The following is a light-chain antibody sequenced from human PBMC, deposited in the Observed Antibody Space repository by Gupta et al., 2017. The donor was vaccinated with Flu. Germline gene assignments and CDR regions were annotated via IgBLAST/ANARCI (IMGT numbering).Light chain of an antibody. CDR1: DSNIGGNF. CDR3: AAWDDSLSGYF. CDR2: RNN. J-gene: IGLJ1*01. V-gene: IGLV1-47*01. Sequence: QSVLTQPPSASGTPGQRVTISCSGSDSNIGGNFVYWYQQLPGTAPNLLIYRNNQRPSGVPDRFSASKSGTSASLAISGLRSEDEANYYCAAWDDSLSGYFFGSGTKVTVL.